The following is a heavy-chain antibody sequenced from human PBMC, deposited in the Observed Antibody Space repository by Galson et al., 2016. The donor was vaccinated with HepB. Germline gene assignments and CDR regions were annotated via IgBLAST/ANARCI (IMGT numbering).Heavy chain of an antibody. J-gene: IGHJ4*02. Sequence: PALVKPTQTLTLACTFPGFSLSTGGMCVSWIRQPPGKALEWLALIDWADDKSYRASLKTRLTISKDTSKNQVVLTMTNIDPMETATYYCASTHYSDFKYFDYWGREPWSPSPQ. D-gene: IGHD4-11*01. V-gene: IGHV2-70*01. CDR2: IDWADDK. CDR3: ASTHYSDFKYFDY. CDR1: GFSLSTGGMC.